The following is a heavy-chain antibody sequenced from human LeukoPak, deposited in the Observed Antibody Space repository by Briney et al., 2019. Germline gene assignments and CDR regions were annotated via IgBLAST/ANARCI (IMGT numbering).Heavy chain of an antibody. D-gene: IGHD2-2*01. V-gene: IGHV4-4*07. J-gene: IGHJ4*02. CDR3: AREGIVVVPAAIPAGFDY. Sequence: SETLSLTCTVSGGSISSYYWSWIRQPAGKGLEWIGRIYTSASTNYNPSLKSRVTMSVDTSKNQFSLKLSSVTAADTAVYYCAREGIVVVPAAIPAGFDYWGQGTLVTVSS. CDR1: GGSISSYY. CDR2: IYTSAST.